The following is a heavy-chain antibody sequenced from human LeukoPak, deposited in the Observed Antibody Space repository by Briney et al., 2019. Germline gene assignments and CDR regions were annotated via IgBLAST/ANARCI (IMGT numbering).Heavy chain of an antibody. CDR3: ARPGSDRARGWGYFDS. CDR1: GYTFTGYY. V-gene: IGHV1-18*04. J-gene: IGHJ4*02. CDR2: VSGIDGNT. D-gene: IGHD3-10*01. Sequence: GASVKVSCKASGYTFTGYYMHWVRQAPGQGLEWMGWVSGIDGNTKYARNLQGRVTMTRDTSTSTAFMELRSLTSDDTAIYYCARPGSDRARGWGYFDSWGKGTLVTVSS.